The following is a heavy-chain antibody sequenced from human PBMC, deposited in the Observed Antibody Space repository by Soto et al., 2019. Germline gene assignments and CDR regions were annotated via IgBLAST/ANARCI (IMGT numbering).Heavy chain of an antibody. D-gene: IGHD5-12*01. CDR2: IYYSGST. J-gene: IGHJ4*02. CDR3: AREGGRDGYNWYYFDY. Sequence: QVQLQESGPGLVKPSQTLSLTCTVSGGSISSGGYYWSWIRQHPGKGLEWIGYIYYSGSTYYNPSLKSRVTISVDTSKNQFSLKLSSVTAADTAVYYCAREGGRDGYNWYYFDYWGQGTLVTVSS. V-gene: IGHV4-31*03. CDR1: GGSISSGGYY.